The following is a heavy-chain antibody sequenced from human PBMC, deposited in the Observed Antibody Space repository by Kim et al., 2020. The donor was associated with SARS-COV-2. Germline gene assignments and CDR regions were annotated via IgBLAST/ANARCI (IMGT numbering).Heavy chain of an antibody. Sequence: GGSLRLSCAASGFTFSNYAMSWVRQAPGKGLEWVSTISGSGGTTYNADSVKGRFIVSRDNSKNTLYLQMNNLRVEDTAVFFCAKAPDTYRAFDTWGRGMLVAVSS. D-gene: IGHD3-16*02. CDR1: GFTFSNYA. J-gene: IGHJ4*02. CDR2: ISGSGGTT. CDR3: AKAPDTYRAFDT. V-gene: IGHV3-23*01.